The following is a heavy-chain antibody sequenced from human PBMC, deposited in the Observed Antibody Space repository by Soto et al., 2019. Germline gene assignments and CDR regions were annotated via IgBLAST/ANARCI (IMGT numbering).Heavy chain of an antibody. CDR2: LIGSGGST. V-gene: IGHV3-23*01. CDR1: GSTFSSHA. D-gene: IGHD3-22*01. Sequence: GGSMRLSCAASGSTFSSHAMSWVRQAPGKGMEWVSVLIGSGGSTYYADSVRGRFTISRDNSKNTLFLQMNNLRAADTAIYYCAKHYSDNNGLDLWGQGTLVTVSS. CDR3: AKHYSDNNGLDL. J-gene: IGHJ5*02.